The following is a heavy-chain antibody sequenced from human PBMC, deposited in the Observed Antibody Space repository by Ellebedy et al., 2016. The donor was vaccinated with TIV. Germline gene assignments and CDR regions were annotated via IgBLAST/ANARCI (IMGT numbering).Heavy chain of an antibody. CDR2: TYYRSKWNN. J-gene: IGHJ6*02. CDR1: GDSVSTDIG. CDR3: ARGWFGSGTGV. Sequence: SQTLSLTCVISGDSVSTDIGWNWIRQSPSRGLEWLGRTYYRSKWNNDYAVSLKSRITINPDTSKNQSSLQLNSVTPEDTAVYYCARGWFGSGTGVWGQGTTVTVSS. V-gene: IGHV6-1*01. D-gene: IGHD3-16*01.